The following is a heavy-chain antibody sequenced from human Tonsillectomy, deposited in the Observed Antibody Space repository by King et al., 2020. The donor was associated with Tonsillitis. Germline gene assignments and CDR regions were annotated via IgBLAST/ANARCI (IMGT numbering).Heavy chain of an antibody. J-gene: IGHJ3*02. CDR2: IRYDGSNK. Sequence: VQLVESGGGVVQPGGSLRLSCAASGFTFTSYDMHWVRQAPGKGLEWVAFIRYDGSNKYYADSVKGRFTISRDNSKNTLSLQMNSLKPEDTAVYYCAKAITIFGVSIGGLYAGGDRDAFDSWGQGTMVTVSS. CDR1: GFTFTSYD. CDR3: AKAITIFGVSIGGLYAGGDRDAFDS. V-gene: IGHV3-30*02. D-gene: IGHD3-3*01.